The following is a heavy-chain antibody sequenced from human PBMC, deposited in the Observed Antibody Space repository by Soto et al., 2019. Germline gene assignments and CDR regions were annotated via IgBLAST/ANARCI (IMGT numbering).Heavy chain of an antibody. CDR1: GGTFSSYA. J-gene: IGHJ6*02. CDR3: ARDRVGATLPYYYYGMDV. Sequence: QVQLVQSGAEVKKPGSSVKVSCKASGGTFSSYAISWVRQAPGQGLEWMGGIIPIFGTANYAQKLQGRVTMTTDTSTSTAYMELRSLRSDDTAVYYCARDRVGATLPYYYYGMDVWGQGTTVTVSS. CDR2: IIPIFGTA. V-gene: IGHV1-69*06. D-gene: IGHD1-26*01.